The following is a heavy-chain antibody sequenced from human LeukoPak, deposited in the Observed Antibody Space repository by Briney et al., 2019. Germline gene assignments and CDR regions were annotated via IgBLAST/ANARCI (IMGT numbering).Heavy chain of an antibody. D-gene: IGHD5-24*01. CDR1: GFTFSDHY. Sequence: GGSLRLSCAASGFTFSDHYIDWVRQAPGKGLEWVANIKQDGSKKSYVDSVQGRFTISRDNAKNSLYLQMNSLRAEDTAIYYCTRVGYIDEGIDYWGQGTLVTVSS. V-gene: IGHV3-7*04. J-gene: IGHJ4*02. CDR2: IKQDGSKK. CDR3: TRVGYIDEGIDY.